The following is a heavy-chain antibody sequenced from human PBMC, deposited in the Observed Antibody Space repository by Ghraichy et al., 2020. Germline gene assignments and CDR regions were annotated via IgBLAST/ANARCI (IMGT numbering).Heavy chain of an antibody. CDR3: ARDLAAALKYYYMDV. J-gene: IGHJ6*03. CDR2: IIPILGIA. Sequence: SVKVSCKASGGTFSSYAISWVRQAPGQGLEWMGRIIPILGIANYAQKFQGRVTITADKSTSTAYMELSSLRSEDTAVYYCARDLAAALKYYYMDVWGKGTTVTVSS. D-gene: IGHD6-13*01. V-gene: IGHV1-69*04. CDR1: GGTFSSYA.